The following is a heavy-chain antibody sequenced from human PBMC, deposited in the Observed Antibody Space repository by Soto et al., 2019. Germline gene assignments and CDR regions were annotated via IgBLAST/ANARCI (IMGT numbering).Heavy chain of an antibody. CDR2: IYYSGST. CDR1: GGSISSYY. Sequence: SETLSLTCTVSGGSISSYYWSWMRQPPGKGLEWIGYIYYSGSTNYNPSLKSRVTISVDTSKNQFSLKLSSVTAADTAVYYCAREAIPNYYDSSGYSFDYWCQGTLVTVSS. D-gene: IGHD3-22*01. CDR3: AREAIPNYYDSSGYSFDY. V-gene: IGHV4-59*01. J-gene: IGHJ4*02.